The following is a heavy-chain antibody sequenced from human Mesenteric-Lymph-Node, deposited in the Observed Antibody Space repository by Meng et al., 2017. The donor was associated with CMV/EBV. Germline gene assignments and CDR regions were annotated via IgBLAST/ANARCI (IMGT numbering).Heavy chain of an antibody. CDR2: ISSSSTI. CDR1: GFTFSSYS. CDR3: ARELRGYYDSSGYYFRDY. D-gene: IGHD3-22*01. Sequence: GESLKISCAASGFTFSSYSMNWVRQAPGKGLEWVSYISSSSTIYYADSVKGRFTISRDNAKNSLYLQMNSLRAKDTAVYYCARELRGYYDSSGYYFRDYWGQGTLVTVSS. V-gene: IGHV3-48*04. J-gene: IGHJ4*02.